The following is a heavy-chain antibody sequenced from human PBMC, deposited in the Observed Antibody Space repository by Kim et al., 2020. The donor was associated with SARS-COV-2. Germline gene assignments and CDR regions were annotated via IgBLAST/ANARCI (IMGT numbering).Heavy chain of an antibody. Sequence: SETLSLTCTVSGGSISSGGYYWSWIRQHPGKGLEWIGYIYYSGSTYYNPSLKSRVTISVDTSKNQFSLKLSSVTAAGTAVYYCARLRYQLPDHWGQGTLVTVSS. CDR3: ARLRYQLPDH. J-gene: IGHJ4*02. D-gene: IGHD2-2*01. CDR2: IYYSGST. V-gene: IGHV4-31*03. CDR1: GGSISSGGYY.